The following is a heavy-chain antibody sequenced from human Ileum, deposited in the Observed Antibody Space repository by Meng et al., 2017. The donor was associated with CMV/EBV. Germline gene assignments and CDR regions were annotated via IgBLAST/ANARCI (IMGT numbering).Heavy chain of an antibody. CDR1: GDSMRRYY. Sequence: HPQETGPRLVRPSGTLSLTCTVSGDSMRRYYWSWIRQSPGKALEWIGYIYYSGNAVYNPSFKSRVTISVDTSKSQFYLKVNSVTAADTAVYYCARDGYFDSGTYPFDHWGQGTLVTVSS. CDR3: ARDGYFDSGTYPFDH. D-gene: IGHD3-10*01. CDR2: IYYSGNA. J-gene: IGHJ4*02. V-gene: IGHV4-59*01.